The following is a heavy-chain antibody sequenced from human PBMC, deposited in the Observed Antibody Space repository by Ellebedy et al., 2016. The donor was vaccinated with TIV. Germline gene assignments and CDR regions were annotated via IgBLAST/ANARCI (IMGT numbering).Heavy chain of an antibody. CDR3: ATDGSYGDYRAPAHAFVF. CDR2: INQDGSDK. V-gene: IGHV3-7*01. J-gene: IGHJ3*01. Sequence: GASLKISCAASRISFSSYWMSWVRQPPGKGLEWVANINQDGSDKYYVDSVKGRFTISRDNAKNSLYLQMNSLRDEDTSVYYYATDGSYGDYRAPAHAFVFWGQGTMVTVSS. CDR1: RISFSSYW. D-gene: IGHD4-17*01.